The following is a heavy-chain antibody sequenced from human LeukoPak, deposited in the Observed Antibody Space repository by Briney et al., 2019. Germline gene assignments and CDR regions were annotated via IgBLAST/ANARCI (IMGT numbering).Heavy chain of an antibody. CDR1: GGSISSSSYY. CDR2: IYYSGST. J-gene: IGHJ3*02. Sequence: PSETLSLTCTVSGGSISSSSYYWGWIRQPPGKGLEWIGSIYYSGSTYYNPSLKSRVTISVDTSKNQFSLKLSSVTAADTAMYYCARRGGSPLGAFDIWGQGTMVTVSS. V-gene: IGHV4-39*07. D-gene: IGHD1-26*01. CDR3: ARRGGSPLGAFDI.